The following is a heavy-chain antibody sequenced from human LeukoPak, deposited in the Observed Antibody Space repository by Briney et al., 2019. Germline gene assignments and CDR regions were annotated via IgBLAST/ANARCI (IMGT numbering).Heavy chain of an antibody. D-gene: IGHD6-19*01. Sequence: GESLKIPCKGSGYSFTSYWIGWVRQMPGKGLEWMGIIYPGDSDTRYSPSFQGQVTISADKSISTAYLQWSSLKASDTAMYYCARTAEQWLVNGGFDYWGQGTLVTVSS. J-gene: IGHJ4*02. CDR1: GYSFTSYW. V-gene: IGHV5-51*01. CDR3: ARTAEQWLVNGGFDY. CDR2: IYPGDSDT.